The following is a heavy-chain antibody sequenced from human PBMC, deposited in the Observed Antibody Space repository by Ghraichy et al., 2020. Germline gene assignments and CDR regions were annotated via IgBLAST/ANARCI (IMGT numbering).Heavy chain of an antibody. Sequence: GESLNISCKGSGYSFTSYWIGWVRQMPGKGLEWMGIIYPGDSDTRYSPSFQGQVTISADKSISTAYLQWSSLKASDTAMYYCARRDSNYAYNYWYFDLWGRGTLVTVSS. CDR1: GYSFTSYW. J-gene: IGHJ2*01. CDR3: ARRDSNYAYNYWYFDL. CDR2: IYPGDSDT. V-gene: IGHV5-51*01. D-gene: IGHD4-11*01.